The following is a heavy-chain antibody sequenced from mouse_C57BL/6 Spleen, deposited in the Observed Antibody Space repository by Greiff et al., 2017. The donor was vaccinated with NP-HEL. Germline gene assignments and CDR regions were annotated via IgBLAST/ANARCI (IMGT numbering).Heavy chain of an antibody. CDR3: ARRYYGSRGDAMDY. J-gene: IGHJ4*01. CDR1: GFTFSDYG. D-gene: IGHD1-1*01. Sequence: EVKLVESGGGLVKPGGSLKLSCAASGFTFSDYGMHWVRQAPEKGLEWVAYISSGSSTIYYADTVKGRFTISRDNAKNTLFLQMTSLRSEDTAMYYCARRYYGSRGDAMDYWGKGTSVTVSS. V-gene: IGHV5-17*01. CDR2: ISSGSSTI.